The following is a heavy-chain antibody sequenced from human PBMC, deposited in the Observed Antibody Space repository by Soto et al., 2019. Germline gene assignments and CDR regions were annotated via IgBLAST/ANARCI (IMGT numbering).Heavy chain of an antibody. CDR2: IYYSGST. CDR1: GGSISSYY. V-gene: IGHV4-59*01. J-gene: IGHJ4*02. Sequence: SETLSLTCTVSGGSISSYYWSWIRQPPGKGLEWIGYIYYSGSTNYNPSLKSRVTISVDTSKNQFSLKLSPVTAADTAVYYCARESRGGNVDYWGQGTLVTVSS. D-gene: IGHD5-12*01. CDR3: ARESRGGNVDY.